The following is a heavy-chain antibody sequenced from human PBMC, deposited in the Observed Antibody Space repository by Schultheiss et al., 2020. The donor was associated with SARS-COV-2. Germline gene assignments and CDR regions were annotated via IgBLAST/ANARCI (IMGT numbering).Heavy chain of an antibody. J-gene: IGHJ4*02. Sequence: SGPTLVKPTQTLTLTCTFSGFSLTTSGVGVGWIRQPPGKALEWLALIYWDDDKRYSPSLKSRLTISKDTSKNQVVLTMTNMDPVDTATYYCARGHQYYYGSGSYYNGLYFDYWGQGTLVTVSS. CDR1: GFSLTTSGVG. V-gene: IGHV2-5*02. D-gene: IGHD3-10*01. CDR3: ARGHQYYYGSGSYYNGLYFDY. CDR2: IYWDDDK.